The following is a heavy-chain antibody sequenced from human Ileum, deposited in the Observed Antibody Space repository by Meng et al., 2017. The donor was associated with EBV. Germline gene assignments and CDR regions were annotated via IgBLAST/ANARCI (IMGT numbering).Heavy chain of an antibody. CDR2: IDQSGYT. V-gene: IGHV4-34*01. CDR1: GVSFNAYY. CDR3: ARYGRCNDNSFYCFDP. D-gene: IGHD4-23*01. J-gene: IGHJ5*02. Sequence: QVGLQQGGTDLLKPPVTLSLPCAVDGVSFNAYYWTWFRKPPGKGLEWIGEIDQSGYTKFNPSLSSRATISRDTSNNQFSLRLNSVTAADTALYYCARYGRCNDNSFYCFDPWGQGTLVTVSS.